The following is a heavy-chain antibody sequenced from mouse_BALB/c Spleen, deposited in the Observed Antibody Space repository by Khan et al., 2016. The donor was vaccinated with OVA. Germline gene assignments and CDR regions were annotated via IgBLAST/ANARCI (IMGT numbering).Heavy chain of an antibody. Sequence: EVQLVESGPGLVKPSQSLSLTCTVTGYSITSGYVWNWIRQFPGNKLEWMGYISYSGSTNYNPSLKSRIFITRDTAKNQFFLQLNSVTTEDTATYYCARTARIKYWGQGTTLTVSS. CDR3: ARTARIKY. D-gene: IGHD1-2*01. CDR1: GYSITSGYV. V-gene: IGHV3-2*02. J-gene: IGHJ2*01. CDR2: ISYSGST.